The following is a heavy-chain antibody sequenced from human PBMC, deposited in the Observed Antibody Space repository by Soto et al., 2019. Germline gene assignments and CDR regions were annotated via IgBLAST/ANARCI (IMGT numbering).Heavy chain of an antibody. Sequence: QVQLVESGGGLVKPGGSLRLSCAASGFTFRAYYMAWIRQATGQGLEWVSYISDDGTDMYYEDSVKGRFTVSRDNAKNSLFIQMNNLRGEDTAVSYCASDPVGTPQHWGQGTLVIVSS. D-gene: IGHD1-26*01. J-gene: IGHJ1*01. V-gene: IGHV3-11*01. CDR2: ISDDGTDM. CDR3: ASDPVGTPQH. CDR1: GFTFRAYY.